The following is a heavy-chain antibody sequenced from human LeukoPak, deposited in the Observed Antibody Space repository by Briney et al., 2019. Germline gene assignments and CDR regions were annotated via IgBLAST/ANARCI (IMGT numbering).Heavy chain of an antibody. V-gene: IGHV4-39*01. CDR1: GGSISSSSYY. Sequence: AETLSLTCTVSGGSISSSSYYWAWIRQPPGKGLEWIGSVSYSGSTYYNPSLKSRVSISVDTSKNQFSLNLSSVTAADTAVYSCARRRGGEDYFDSWGQGTLVTVSS. CDR3: ARRRGGEDYFDS. J-gene: IGHJ4*02. D-gene: IGHD2-21*01. CDR2: VSYSGST.